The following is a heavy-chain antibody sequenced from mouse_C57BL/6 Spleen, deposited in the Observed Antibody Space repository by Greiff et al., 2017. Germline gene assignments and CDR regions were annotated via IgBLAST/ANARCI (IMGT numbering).Heavy chain of an antibody. CDR3: APNYYGRGAMDY. CDR1: GYSFTGYY. J-gene: IGHJ4*01. V-gene: IGHV1-42*01. CDR2: INPSTGGT. Sequence: EVQLQQSGPELVKPGASVKISRKASGYSFTGYYMNWVKQSPEKSLEWIGEINPSTGGTTYNQKFKAKATLTVDKSSSTAYMQLKSLTSEDSAVYYCAPNYYGRGAMDYWGQGTSVTVSS. D-gene: IGHD1-1*01.